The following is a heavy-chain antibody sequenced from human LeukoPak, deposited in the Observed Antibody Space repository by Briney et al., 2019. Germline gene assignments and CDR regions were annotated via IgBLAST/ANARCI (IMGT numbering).Heavy chain of an antibody. CDR3: ASGGIYYGAAFDF. D-gene: IGHD1-26*01. CDR2: ISGSGGNT. CDR1: GFTFSSHG. Sequence: GGSLRLSCAASGFTFSSHGMNWVRQAPGKGLEWVSGISGSGGNTYYADSVKGRFTISRDNSKNTLYLQMNSLRAEDTALYYCASGGIYYGAAFDFWGQGTLVTVSS. J-gene: IGHJ4*02. V-gene: IGHV3-23*01.